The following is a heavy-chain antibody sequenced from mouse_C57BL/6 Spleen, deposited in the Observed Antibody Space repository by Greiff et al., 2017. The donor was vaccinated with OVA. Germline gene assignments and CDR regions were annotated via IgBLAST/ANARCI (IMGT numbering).Heavy chain of an antibody. CDR2: IFPGSGST. V-gene: IGHV1-75*01. D-gene: IGHD1-1*01. CDR3: APITTVVSHYDAMDY. CDR1: GYTFTDYY. Sequence: QVQLQQSGPELVQPGASVKISCKASGYTFTDYYINWVKQRPGQGLEWIGWIFPGSGSTYYNEKFKGKATLTVDKSSSTAYMLLSSLTSEDSAVYFCAPITTVVSHYDAMDYWGQGTSVTVSS. J-gene: IGHJ4*01.